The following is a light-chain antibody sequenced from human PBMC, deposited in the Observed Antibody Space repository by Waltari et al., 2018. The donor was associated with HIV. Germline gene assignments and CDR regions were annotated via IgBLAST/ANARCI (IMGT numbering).Light chain of an antibody. CDR2: NTN. CDR1: SGPVSQSFF. J-gene: IGLJ3*02. CDR3: LLYMGGGLWL. V-gene: IGLV8-61*01. Sequence: QTVVTQEPSLSVSPAETVTLTCDSRSGPVSQSFFHTWYHQAPGQAPRTLIYNTNIPSSGVPDRFSGSILGYRAALTITGAQADDESDYYCLLYMGGGLWLFGGGXXLTVL.